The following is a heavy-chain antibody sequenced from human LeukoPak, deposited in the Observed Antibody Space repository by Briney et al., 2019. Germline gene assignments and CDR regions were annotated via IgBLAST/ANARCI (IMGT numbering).Heavy chain of an antibody. CDR1: GFTFSGYI. Sequence: PGGSLRLSCAASGFTFSGYIMNWVRQAPGKGLEWVSFIGTSGNTIYYADSVKGRFTVSRDNAKNSLYLQMNSLRAEGTAVYYCARDQWLDYWGRGTLVTVSS. V-gene: IGHV3-48*01. CDR2: IGTSGNTI. D-gene: IGHD6-19*01. J-gene: IGHJ4*02. CDR3: ARDQWLDY.